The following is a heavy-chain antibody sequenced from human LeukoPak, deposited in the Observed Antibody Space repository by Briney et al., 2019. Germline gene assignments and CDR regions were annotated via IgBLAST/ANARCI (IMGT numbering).Heavy chain of an antibody. Sequence: SETLSLTCAVYGGSFSGYYWSWIRQPPGKGLEWIGEINHSGSTNYNPSLKSRVTISVDTSKDQFSLKLSSVTAADTAVYYCASDSSSWYGDWFDPWGQGTLVTVSS. D-gene: IGHD6-13*01. J-gene: IGHJ5*02. V-gene: IGHV4-34*01. CDR3: ASDSSSWYGDWFDP. CDR2: INHSGST. CDR1: GGSFSGYY.